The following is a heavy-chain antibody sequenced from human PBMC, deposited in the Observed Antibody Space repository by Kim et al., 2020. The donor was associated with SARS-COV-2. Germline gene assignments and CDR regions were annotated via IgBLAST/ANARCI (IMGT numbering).Heavy chain of an antibody. Sequence: GGSLRLSCAASGFTFSSYSMNWVRQAPGKGLEWVSSISSSSSYIYYADSVKGRFTISRDNAKNSLYLQMNSLRAEDTAVYYCAREGGNIAVAGIEVDYWGQGTLVTVSS. CDR2: ISSSSSYI. J-gene: IGHJ4*02. CDR1: GFTFSSYS. CDR3: AREGGNIAVAGIEVDY. D-gene: IGHD6-19*01. V-gene: IGHV3-21*01.